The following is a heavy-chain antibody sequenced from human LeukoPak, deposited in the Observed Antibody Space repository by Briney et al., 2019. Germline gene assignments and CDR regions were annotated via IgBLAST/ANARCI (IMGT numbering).Heavy chain of an antibody. V-gene: IGHV1-69*04. CDR3: ARGTDSSSWYPFDY. Sequence: SVKVSCKASGGTFSSYAISWVRQAPGQGLEWMGRFIPILGIANYAQKFQGRVTITADKSTSTAYMELSSLRSEDTAVYYCARGTDSSSWYPFDYWGQGTLVTVSS. D-gene: IGHD6-13*01. CDR2: FIPILGIA. CDR1: GGTFSSYA. J-gene: IGHJ4*02.